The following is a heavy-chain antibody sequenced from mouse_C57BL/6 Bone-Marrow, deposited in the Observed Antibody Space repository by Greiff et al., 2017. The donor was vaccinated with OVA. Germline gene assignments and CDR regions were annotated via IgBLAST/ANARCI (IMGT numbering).Heavy chain of an antibody. CDR3: AKETQYYGSGAMDY. D-gene: IGHD1-1*01. Sequence: VKLVESGPGLVQPSQSLSITCTVSGFSLTSYGVHWVRQPPGKGLEWLGVIWSGGSTDYNAAFISRLSISKDNSKSQVFFKMNSLQADDTAIYYCAKETQYYGSGAMDYLGQGTSVTVSS. CDR2: IWSGGST. CDR1: GFSLTSYG. V-gene: IGHV2-4*01. J-gene: IGHJ4*01.